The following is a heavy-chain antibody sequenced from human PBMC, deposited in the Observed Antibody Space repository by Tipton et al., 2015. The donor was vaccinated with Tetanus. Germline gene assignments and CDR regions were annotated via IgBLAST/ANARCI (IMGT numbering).Heavy chain of an antibody. CDR2: VNPDSGGT. Sequence: QLVQSGAEVKKPGASVKVSCKASGYAFTAYYIHWVRQAPGKGLEWMGWVNPDSGGTNLALRFQGWVTLTSDTSSGTAYMEMSRLSVDDTAAYYCARVHGFDPSNLGDWGPGTVVTVSS. CDR3: ARVHGFDPSNLGD. V-gene: IGHV1-2*04. CDR1: GYAFTAYY. J-gene: IGHJ4*02. D-gene: IGHD5-12*01.